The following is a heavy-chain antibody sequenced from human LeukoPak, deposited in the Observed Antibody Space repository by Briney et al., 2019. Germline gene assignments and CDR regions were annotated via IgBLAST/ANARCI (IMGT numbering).Heavy chain of an antibody. CDR3: VRLLSATGSFDY. D-gene: IGHD1-1*01. V-gene: IGHV4-39*07. J-gene: IGHJ4*02. CDR2: INYSGDT. Sequence: SETLSLTCTVSGGSISSSSYYWGWIRQPPGKGLEWIENINYSGDTYYNPSLKSRVTISVDTSKNQFSLKLRSVTAADTAVYYCVRLLSATGSFDYWGQGALVTVSS. CDR1: GGSISSSSYY.